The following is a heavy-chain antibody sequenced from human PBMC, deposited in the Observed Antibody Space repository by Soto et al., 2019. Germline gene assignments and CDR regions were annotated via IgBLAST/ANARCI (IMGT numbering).Heavy chain of an antibody. CDR3: AKGDRYSRWY. J-gene: IGHJ4*02. Sequence: EVQLLESGGGLVQPGGSLRLSCVDSGFTFSSSAMSWVRQATGKGLEWVSAIGSSGHTTHYADSVKGRFTIYRDNSKNTVFQEINSLRAEDPALYYCAKGDRYSRWYWVQGTLDAVSS. V-gene: IGHV3-23*01. D-gene: IGHD6-19*01. CDR1: GFTFSSSA. CDR2: IGSSGHTT.